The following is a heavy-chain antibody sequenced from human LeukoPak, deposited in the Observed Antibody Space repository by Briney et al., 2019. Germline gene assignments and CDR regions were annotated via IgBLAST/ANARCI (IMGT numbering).Heavy chain of an antibody. D-gene: IGHD6-6*01. Sequence: SVKVSCKASGRTFSSYAISWVRQAPGQGLEWMGGIIPIFGTANYAQKFQGRVTITTDESTSAAYMELSSLRSEDTAVYYCAGGLAARPSRWFDPWGQGTLVTVSS. CDR2: IIPIFGTA. J-gene: IGHJ5*02. V-gene: IGHV1-69*05. CDR1: GRTFSSYA. CDR3: AGGLAARPSRWFDP.